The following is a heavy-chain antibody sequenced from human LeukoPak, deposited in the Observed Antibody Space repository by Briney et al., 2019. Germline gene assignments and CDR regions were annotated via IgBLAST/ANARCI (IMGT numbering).Heavy chain of an antibody. J-gene: IGHJ4*02. D-gene: IGHD5-12*01. Sequence: PGGSLRLSCAASGFTFSSYGMHWVRQAPGKGLEWVAVIWYDGSNKYYADSVKGRFTISRDNSKNTLYLQMNSLKASDTAMYYCARYSGYDLGSVGFDYWGQGTLVTVSS. CDR1: GFTFSSYG. CDR3: ARYSGYDLGSVGFDY. V-gene: IGHV3-33*01. CDR2: IWYDGSNK.